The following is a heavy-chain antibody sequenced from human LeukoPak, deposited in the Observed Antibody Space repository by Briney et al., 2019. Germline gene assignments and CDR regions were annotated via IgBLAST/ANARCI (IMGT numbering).Heavy chain of an antibody. D-gene: IGHD3-10*01. V-gene: IGHV4-39*01. J-gene: IGHJ6*03. CDR1: GGSISSGNYY. CDR2: IYYSGNT. CDR3: SSVRRGFGESSKYYSYYYMDV. Sequence: SETLSLTCTVSGGSISSGNYYWGWIRQPPGKGLEWIGAIYYSGNTYYSPSLKSRVTISVDTSKNQFSLKLSAVTAADTAVYYCSSVRRGFGESSKYYSYYYMDVWGKGTMVTVSS.